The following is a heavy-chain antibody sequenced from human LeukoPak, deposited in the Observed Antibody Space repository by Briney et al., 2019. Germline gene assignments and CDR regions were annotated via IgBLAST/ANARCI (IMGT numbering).Heavy chain of an antibody. CDR3: ARVVMTGRIYYFDY. V-gene: IGHV4-4*02. Sequence: SGTLSLTCAVSGGSISSINWWSWVRQPPGKGLEWIGEIYHSGSTNYTPSLKSRVTISVDTSKIQFSLKLSSVTAPDTAVYYCARVVMTGRIYYFDYWGQGTLVTVSS. J-gene: IGHJ4*02. CDR2: IYHSGST. CDR1: GGSISSINW. D-gene: IGHD2-21*02.